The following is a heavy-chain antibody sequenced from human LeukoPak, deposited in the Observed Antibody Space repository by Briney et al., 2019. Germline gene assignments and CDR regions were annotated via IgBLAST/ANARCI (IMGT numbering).Heavy chain of an antibody. Sequence: SETLSLTCTVSGGSISNYYWSWVRQPPGKELEWIGYIYDSGSTNYNPSLKSRVTISVDTTKNQFSLKLSSVTAADTAVYYCARDLELGYWGQGTLVTVSS. V-gene: IGHV4-59*01. D-gene: IGHD2/OR15-2a*01. CDR3: ARDLELGY. J-gene: IGHJ4*02. CDR1: GGSISNYY. CDR2: IYDSGST.